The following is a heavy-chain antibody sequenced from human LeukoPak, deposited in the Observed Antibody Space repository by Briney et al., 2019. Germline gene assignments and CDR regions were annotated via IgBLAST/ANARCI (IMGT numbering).Heavy chain of an antibody. J-gene: IGHJ3*02. CDR3: ARGYMGNYYAFDI. V-gene: IGHV1-8*01. D-gene: IGHD1-26*01. Sequence: ASVKVSCKASGYTFSSYDINWVRQATGQGLEWMGWMNPNSGNKGYAQMFQGRVTMTRNISISTAYMELSSLRSEDTAMYYCARGYMGNYYAFDIWGQGTIVIVSS. CDR2: MNPNSGNK. CDR1: GYTFSSYD.